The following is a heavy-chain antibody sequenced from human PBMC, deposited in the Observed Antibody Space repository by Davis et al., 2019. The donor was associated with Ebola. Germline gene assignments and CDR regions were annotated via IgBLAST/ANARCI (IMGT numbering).Heavy chain of an antibody. CDR1: GFTFGDYA. CDR3: TRRAVHDY. D-gene: IGHD6-6*01. J-gene: IGHJ4*02. V-gene: IGHV3-49*04. Sequence: GGSLRLSCTASGFTFGDYAMSWVRQAPGKGLEWVGLIRSKFYGGTTEYAASVKGRFTISREYSTSIAYLQMSSLKTEDTAVYYCTRRAVHDYWGQGTVVIVSS. CDR2: IRSKFYGGTT.